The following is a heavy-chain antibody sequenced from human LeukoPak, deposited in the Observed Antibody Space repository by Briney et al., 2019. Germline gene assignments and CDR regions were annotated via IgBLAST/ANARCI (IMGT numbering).Heavy chain of an antibody. CDR3: ARDLAAWDV. CDR2: ISGSGLMT. CDR1: GFTFSDYA. J-gene: IGHJ6*04. Sequence: GGSLRLSCAASGFTFSDYAMTWVRQAPGKGLEWVATISGSGLMTYYADSVKGRFTISRDNAENTVFLQMNSLRAEDSAVYYCARDLAAWDVWGKGTTVTVSS. V-gene: IGHV3-23*01.